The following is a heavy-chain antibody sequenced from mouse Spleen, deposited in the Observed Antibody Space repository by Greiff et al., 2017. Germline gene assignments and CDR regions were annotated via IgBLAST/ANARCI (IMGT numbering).Heavy chain of an antibody. CDR1: GYSFTSYY. CDR3: ARHYGTYYAMDY. V-gene: IGHV1-66*01. D-gene: IGHD1-1*01. Sequence: QVQLQQSGPELVKPGASVKISCKASGYSFTSYYIHWVKQRPGQGLEWIGWIYPGSGNTKYNEKFKGKATLTADTSSSTAYMQLSSLTSEDSAVYYCARHYGTYYAMDYWGQGTSVTVSS. J-gene: IGHJ4*01. CDR2: IYPGSGNT.